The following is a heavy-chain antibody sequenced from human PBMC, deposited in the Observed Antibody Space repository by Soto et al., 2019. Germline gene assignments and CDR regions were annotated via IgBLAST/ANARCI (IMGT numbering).Heavy chain of an antibody. CDR1: GYTFTSYG. Sequence: SVKVSCKASGYTFTSYGISWVRQAPGQGLEWMGWISAMPGIGKYAQKFQGRVTITGDKSTSVAYMELSSLRSEDTAVYYCARGITMVRGVIFNWFDPWGQGTLVTVSS. V-gene: IGHV1-69*10. CDR3: ARGITMVRGVIFNWFDP. J-gene: IGHJ5*02. D-gene: IGHD3-10*01. CDR2: ISAMPGIG.